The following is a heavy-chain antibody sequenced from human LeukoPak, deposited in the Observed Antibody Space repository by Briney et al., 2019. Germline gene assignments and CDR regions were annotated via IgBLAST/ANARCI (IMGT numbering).Heavy chain of an antibody. Sequence: GGSLRLSXAAPGFTFSSYEMNWVRQAPGKGLEWVSYISSSGSTIYYADSVKGRFTISRDNAKNSLYLQMNSLRAEDTAVYYCASMGGIWFDPWGQGTLVTVSS. CDR1: GFTFSSYE. J-gene: IGHJ5*02. CDR3: ASMGGIWFDP. V-gene: IGHV3-48*03. D-gene: IGHD3-16*01. CDR2: ISSSGSTI.